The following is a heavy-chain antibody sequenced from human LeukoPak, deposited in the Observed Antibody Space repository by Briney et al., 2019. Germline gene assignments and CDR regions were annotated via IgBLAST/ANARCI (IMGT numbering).Heavy chain of an antibody. J-gene: IGHJ3*02. V-gene: IGHV4-59*08. CDR3: ARQYGDYGDAFDI. D-gene: IGHD4-17*01. Sequence: PSETLSLTCTVSGGSISSYYWSWIRQPPGKGLEWIGYIYYSGSTNYNPSLKSRVTISVDTSKNQFSLKLSPVTAADTAVYYCARQYGDYGDAFDIWGQGTMVTVSS. CDR2: IYYSGST. CDR1: GGSISSYY.